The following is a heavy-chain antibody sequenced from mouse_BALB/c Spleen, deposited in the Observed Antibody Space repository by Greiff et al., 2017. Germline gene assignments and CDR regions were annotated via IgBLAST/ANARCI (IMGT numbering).Heavy chain of an antibody. V-gene: IGHV5-6-3*01. Sequence: EVQLVESGGGLVQPGGSLKLSCAASGFTFSSYGMSWVRQTPGKRLELVATINSNGGSTYYPDSVKGRFTISRDNAKNTLYLQMSSLKSEDTAMYYCARDGNYGGNFDVWGAGTTVTVSS. CDR2: INSNGGST. J-gene: IGHJ1*01. D-gene: IGHD2-1*01. CDR3: ARDGNYGGNFDV. CDR1: GFTFSSYG.